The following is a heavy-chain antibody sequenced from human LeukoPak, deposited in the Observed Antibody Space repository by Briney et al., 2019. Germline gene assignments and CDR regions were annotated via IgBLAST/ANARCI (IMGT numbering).Heavy chain of an antibody. J-gene: IGHJ4*02. CDR3: ARTGNPYYDSSGYYVDY. Sequence: ASVKVSCKASGYTFTSYGISGVRQAPGQGLEWMGWISAYNGNTNYAQKLQGRVTMTTDTSTSTAYMELRSLRSDDTAVYYCARTGNPYYDSSGYYVDYWGQGTLVTVSS. CDR2: ISAYNGNT. D-gene: IGHD3-22*01. V-gene: IGHV1-18*01. CDR1: GYTFTSYG.